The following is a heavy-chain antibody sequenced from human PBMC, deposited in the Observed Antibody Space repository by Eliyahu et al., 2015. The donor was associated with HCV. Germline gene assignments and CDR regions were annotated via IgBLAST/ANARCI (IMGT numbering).Heavy chain of an antibody. Sequence: EVQLLESGGGLVQPGGSLRLSCAASGFTFSSYAMSWVRQAPGKGLEWVSAISGSGGSTYYADSVKGRFTISRDNSKNTLYLQMNSLRAEDTAVYYCAKGSAVVVAATSYFDYWGQGTLVTVSS. D-gene: IGHD2-15*01. CDR1: GFTFSSYA. CDR3: AKGSAVVVAATSYFDY. CDR2: ISGSGGST. J-gene: IGHJ4*02. V-gene: IGHV3-23*01.